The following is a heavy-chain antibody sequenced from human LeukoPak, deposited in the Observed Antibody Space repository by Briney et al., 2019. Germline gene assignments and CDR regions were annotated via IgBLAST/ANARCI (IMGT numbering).Heavy chain of an antibody. D-gene: IGHD3-3*01. CDR3: AKDLYRGFWSGYWDAFDI. Sequence: QPGRSLRLSCAASGFTFDDYAMHWVRQAPGKGLEWVSGISWNSGSIGYADSVKGRFTISRDNAKNSLYLQMNSLRAEDTALYYCAKDLYRGFWSGYWDAFDIWGQGTMVTVSS. CDR1: GFTFDDYA. J-gene: IGHJ3*02. CDR2: ISWNSGSI. V-gene: IGHV3-9*01.